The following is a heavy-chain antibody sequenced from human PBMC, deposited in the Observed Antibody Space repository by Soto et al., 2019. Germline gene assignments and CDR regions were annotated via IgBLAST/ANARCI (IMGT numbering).Heavy chain of an antibody. D-gene: IGHD4-4*01. Sequence: ITLKGPGPTRLKPKQTLTWTCTVSGFQLSPSGVAVGWILQPPGKARECLALIYWEDDKRYSPSLKSRLTITKDTSKNQVVLTMTNLDPVDTATYYCAHRRGLLSTGQGWYFDLWGRGTLVTVSS. J-gene: IGHJ2*01. CDR3: AHRRGLLSTGQGWYFDL. V-gene: IGHV2-5*02. CDR1: GFQLSPSGVA. CDR2: IYWEDDK.